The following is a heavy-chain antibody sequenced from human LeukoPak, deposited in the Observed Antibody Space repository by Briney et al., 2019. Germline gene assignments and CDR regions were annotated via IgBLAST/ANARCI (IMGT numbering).Heavy chain of an antibody. D-gene: IGHD3-9*01. CDR2: ISADNGNT. CDR3: QAEEGIRDFDWLSLGDAFDI. J-gene: IGHJ3*02. V-gene: IGHV1-18*04. Sequence: ASGKVFCKASGYTFTSSGISWVRQAPGQGHDSKGWISADNGNTNYAQKLQGRVTLTTDTSTRTAYMELRSLRSDDTAVFFFQAEEGIRDFDWLSLGDAFDIWGQGTMVTVSS. CDR1: GYTFTSSG.